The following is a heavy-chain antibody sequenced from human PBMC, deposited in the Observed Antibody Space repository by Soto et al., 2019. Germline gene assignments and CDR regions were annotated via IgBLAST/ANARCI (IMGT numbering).Heavy chain of an antibody. V-gene: IGHV1-3*01. CDR3: ARDDSGFSGSHYIDYFNY. Sequence: ASVKVSCKASGYTFTSYAMHWVRQAPGQRLEWMGWINAGNGNTKYSQKFQGRITITRDTSASTAYMELSSLTSEDTAVYYCARDDSGFSGSHYIDYFNYWGQGALVTVSS. D-gene: IGHD1-26*01. CDR1: GYTFTSYA. J-gene: IGHJ4*02. CDR2: INAGNGNT.